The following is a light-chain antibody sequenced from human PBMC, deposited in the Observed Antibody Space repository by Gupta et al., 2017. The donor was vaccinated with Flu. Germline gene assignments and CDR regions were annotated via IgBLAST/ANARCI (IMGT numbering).Light chain of an antibody. CDR2: GVT. CDR1: QSVFSNY. V-gene: IGKV3-20*01. Sequence: ETVLTQSPGTLSLPPGGRATLSCRASQSVFSNYLAWYQQKPGQAPRLLMYGVTSRATGIPDRFRGGGSGTDFTLTISRLEPEDFAVYYCQQYGNSPWTFGQGTKVEIK. CDR3: QQYGNSPWT. J-gene: IGKJ1*01.